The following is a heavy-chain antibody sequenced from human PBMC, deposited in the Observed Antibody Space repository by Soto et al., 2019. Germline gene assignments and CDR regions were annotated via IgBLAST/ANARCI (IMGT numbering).Heavy chain of an antibody. CDR2: ISAHNGNT. D-gene: IGHD1-1*01. CDR3: ARGRYGDY. V-gene: IGHV1-18*01. CDR1: GYTFTSYG. J-gene: IGHJ4*02. Sequence: QVHLVQSGAEVKKPGASVKVSCKASGYTFTSYGITWVRQAPGQGLEWMGWISAHNGNTDYAQKLQGRVIVTRDTSTITAYMELRSLISDDTAVYHCARGRYGDYWGQGALVTVSS.